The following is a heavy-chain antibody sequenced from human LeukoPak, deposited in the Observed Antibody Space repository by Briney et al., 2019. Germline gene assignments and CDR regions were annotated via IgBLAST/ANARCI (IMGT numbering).Heavy chain of an antibody. Sequence: PGGSLRLSCEASGFSVSSNYMSWVRQAPGKGLEWVSAISGSGGSTHYADSVKGRFTISRDNSKNTLYLQMNSLRAEDTAVYYCAKALRFLEGFDYWGQGTLVTVSS. D-gene: IGHD3-3*01. V-gene: IGHV3-23*01. CDR1: GFSVSSNY. CDR3: AKALRFLEGFDY. CDR2: ISGSGGST. J-gene: IGHJ4*02.